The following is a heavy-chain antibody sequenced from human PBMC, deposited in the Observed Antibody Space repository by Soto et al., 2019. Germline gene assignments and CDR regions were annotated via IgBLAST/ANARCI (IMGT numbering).Heavy chain of an antibody. CDR3: AREAYYDSSGYAYNWFDP. CDR2: ISSSSSTI. D-gene: IGHD3-22*01. J-gene: IGHJ5*02. V-gene: IGHV3-48*02. Sequence: GGSLRLSCAASGFTFSSYSMNWVRQAPGKGLEWVSYISSSSSTIYYADSVKGRFTISRDNAKNSLYLQMNSLRDEDTAVYYCAREAYYDSSGYAYNWFDPWGQGTLVTVSS. CDR1: GFTFSSYS.